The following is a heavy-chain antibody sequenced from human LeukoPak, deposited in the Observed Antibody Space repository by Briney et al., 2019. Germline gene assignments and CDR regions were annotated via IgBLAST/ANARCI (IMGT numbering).Heavy chain of an antibody. V-gene: IGHV3-74*01. J-gene: IGHJ4*02. CDR1: GFTFSSYW. Sequence: PGGSLRLSCAASGFTFSSYWMHWVRHAPGKGLVWVSRINSDGSSTSYADSVKGRFTISRDNAKNTLYLQMNSLRAEDTAVYYCAREGHGYSGYDFGLYWGQGTLVTVSS. D-gene: IGHD5-12*01. CDR2: INSDGSST. CDR3: AREGHGYSGYDFGLY.